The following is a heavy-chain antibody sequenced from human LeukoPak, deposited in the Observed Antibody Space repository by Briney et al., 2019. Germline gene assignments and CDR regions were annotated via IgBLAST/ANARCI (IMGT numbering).Heavy chain of an antibody. D-gene: IGHD3-10*02. Sequence: GGSLRLSCAASGFTFSSCALSWVRQAPGKGLEWVSTVSVNGGTTYYADSVKGRFTISRDNSKNTLYLQMNSLRAEDTAVYFCAKESHCSGNYAFDYWGQGTLVTVSS. V-gene: IGHV3-23*01. J-gene: IGHJ4*02. CDR1: GFTFSSCA. CDR2: VSVNGGTT. CDR3: AKESHCSGNYAFDY.